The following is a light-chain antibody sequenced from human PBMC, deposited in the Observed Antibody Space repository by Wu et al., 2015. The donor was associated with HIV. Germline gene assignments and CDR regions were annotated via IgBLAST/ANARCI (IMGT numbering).Light chain of an antibody. CDR1: QSVSSN. Sequence: EIVMTQSPATLSVSPGERATLSCRASQSVSSNLAWYQQKPGQAPRLLIYGAFPRATGIPARFSGSGSGTEFTLTISSLQSEDFAVYYCQQYNNWPRTFGQGTKVE. V-gene: IGKV3D-15*01. CDR2: GAF. CDR3: QQYNNWPRT. J-gene: IGKJ1*01.